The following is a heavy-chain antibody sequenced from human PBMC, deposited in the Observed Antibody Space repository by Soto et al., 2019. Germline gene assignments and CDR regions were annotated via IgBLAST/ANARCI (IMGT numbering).Heavy chain of an antibody. D-gene: IGHD2-2*01. CDR1: GYTFTSYD. V-gene: IGHV1-8*01. CDR3: ARELFSGIVLVPAAASYYYYGMDV. CDR2: MNPNSGNT. J-gene: IGHJ6*02. Sequence: ASVKVSCKASGYTFTSYDINWVRQATGQGLEWMGWMNPNSGNTGYAQKFQGRVTMTRNTSISTAYMELSSLRSEDTAVYYCARELFSGIVLVPAAASYYYYGMDVWGQGTTVTVSS.